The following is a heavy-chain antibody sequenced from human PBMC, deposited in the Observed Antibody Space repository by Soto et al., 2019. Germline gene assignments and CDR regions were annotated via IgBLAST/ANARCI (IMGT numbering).Heavy chain of an antibody. D-gene: IGHD1-26*01. Sequence: PGGSLRLSCAASGFTFSSYAMHWVRQAPGKGLEWVAVISYDGSNKYYADSVKGRFTISRDNSKNTLYLQMNSLRAEDTAVYYCANGGGATHDAFDIWGQGTMVTVSS. CDR3: ANGGGATHDAFDI. J-gene: IGHJ3*02. V-gene: IGHV3-30-3*01. CDR2: ISYDGSNK. CDR1: GFTFSSYA.